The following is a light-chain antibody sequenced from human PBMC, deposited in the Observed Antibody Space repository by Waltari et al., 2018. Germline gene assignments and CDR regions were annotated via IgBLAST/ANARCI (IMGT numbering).Light chain of an antibody. CDR3: QQSGTSHS. CDR1: QTVRSNY. Sequence: ILLTQSPGTLSLSPGDRATLSCWANQTVRSNYLAWYQQKPGQAPRLRFYGASTRATGIPDRFSGSGAGTDLTLTIDRLEPEDFAVYYCQQSGTSHSFGQGTKLEI. V-gene: IGKV3-20*01. CDR2: GAS. J-gene: IGKJ2*03.